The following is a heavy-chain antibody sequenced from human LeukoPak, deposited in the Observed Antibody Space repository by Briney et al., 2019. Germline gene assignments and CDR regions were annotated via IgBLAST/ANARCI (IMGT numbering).Heavy chain of an antibody. V-gene: IGHV1-46*01. CDR2: INPSGGST. Sequence: ASVKVSCKASGYTFTSYYMHWVRQAPGQGLEWMGIINPSGGSTSYAQKFQGRVTMTRDTSTSTVYMELSSLRSEDTAVYYCARDLSSHERHRSYYGMDVWGQGTTVTVSS. CDR3: ARDLSSHERHRSYYGMDV. J-gene: IGHJ6*02. CDR1: GYTFTSYY.